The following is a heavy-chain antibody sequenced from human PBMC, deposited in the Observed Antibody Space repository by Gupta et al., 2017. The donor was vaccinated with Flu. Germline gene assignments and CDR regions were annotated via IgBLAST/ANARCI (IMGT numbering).Heavy chain of an antibody. CDR3: ARDRPSKDSFYYGLDV. J-gene: IGHJ6*02. V-gene: IGHV3-21*01. Sequence: APGRGLEWVSMISSGSTYIHYADSVKGRFISSRDNAKNSLYLEMNGLRVEDTGIYYCARDRPSKDSFYYGLDVWGQGTTVTVSS. CDR2: ISSGSTYI. D-gene: IGHD4-4*01.